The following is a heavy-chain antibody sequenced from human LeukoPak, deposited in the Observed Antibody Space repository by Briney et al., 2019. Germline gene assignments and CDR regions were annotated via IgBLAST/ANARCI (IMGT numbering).Heavy chain of an antibody. D-gene: IGHD2-15*01. CDR2: IKHSGST. CDR1: GGSFSGYY. Sequence: TSETLSLTCAVYGGSFSGYYWSWIRQPPGKGLEWVGEIKHSGSTNYKPSLTRRVAISIDTTKTQFSLKLSSVTAADMAVYYCERGVVVAATFGYYYYYGMDVWGKGTTVTVSS. J-gene: IGHJ6*04. CDR3: ERGVVVAATFGYYYYYGMDV. V-gene: IGHV4-34*01.